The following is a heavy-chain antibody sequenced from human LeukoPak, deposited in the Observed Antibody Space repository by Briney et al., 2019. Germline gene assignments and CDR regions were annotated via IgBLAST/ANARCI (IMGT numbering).Heavy chain of an antibody. D-gene: IGHD3-10*01. Sequence: ASVKVSCKASGYTFTSYGISWVRQAPGQGLEWMGWISAYNGNTNYAQKLQGRVTMTTDTSTSTAYMELRSLRSDDTAVYYCATMVRGISSLAFDIWGQGTMVTVSS. CDR1: GYTFTSYG. V-gene: IGHV1-18*01. CDR3: ATMVRGISSLAFDI. CDR2: ISAYNGNT. J-gene: IGHJ3*02.